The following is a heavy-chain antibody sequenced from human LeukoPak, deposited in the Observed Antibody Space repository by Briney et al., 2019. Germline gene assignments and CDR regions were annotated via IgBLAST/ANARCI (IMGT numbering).Heavy chain of an antibody. CDR1: GFSFSSYS. CDR3: ARQGYCSGGSCYDTFND. CDR2: ISRSGSTI. Sequence: GGSLRLSCATSGFSFSSYSLNWVRQAPGKGLEWVSHISRSGSTIYYADSVKGRFTISRDNVKDSMYLQMNSLRDEDTAVYYCARQGYCSGGSCYDTFNDWGQGTLVTVSS. J-gene: IGHJ4*02. V-gene: IGHV3-48*02. D-gene: IGHD2-15*01.